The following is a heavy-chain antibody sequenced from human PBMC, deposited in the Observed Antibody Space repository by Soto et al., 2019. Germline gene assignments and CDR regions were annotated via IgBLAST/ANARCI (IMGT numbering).Heavy chain of an antibody. CDR3: ARDDATHCGDDCYRYFYYGMDV. J-gene: IGHJ6*02. CDR2: IIPTLGTT. Sequence: ASVKVSCKASGGSFSKFAINWVRQAPGQGLEWMGGIIPTLGTTDYAHKFQGRVTITADEATRTAYMELSGLRSEDTAVYYCARDDATHCGDDCYRYFYYGMDVWG. V-gene: IGHV1-69*13. CDR1: GGSFSKFA. D-gene: IGHD2-21*02.